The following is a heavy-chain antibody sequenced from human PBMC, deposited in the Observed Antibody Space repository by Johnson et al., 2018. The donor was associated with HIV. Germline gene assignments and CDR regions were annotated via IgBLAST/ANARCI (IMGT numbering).Heavy chain of an antibody. J-gene: IGHJ3*02. D-gene: IGHD3-16*02. CDR1: GFTFSNAW. Sequence: VQLVESGGGLVKPGGSLRLSCAASGFTFSNAWMNWVRQAPGKGLEWVGRIKSKTDGGTTDYAAPVKGRFTISRDDSKNTLYLQMNSLKTEDTAVYYCTTDRIRAQYDYRWGNYRPNGAFDIWGQGTMVTVSS. CDR3: TTDRIRAQYDYRWGNYRPNGAFDI. V-gene: IGHV3-15*01. CDR2: IKSKTDGGTT.